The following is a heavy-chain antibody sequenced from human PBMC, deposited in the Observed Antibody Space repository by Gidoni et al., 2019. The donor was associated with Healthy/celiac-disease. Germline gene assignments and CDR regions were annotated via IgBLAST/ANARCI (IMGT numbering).Heavy chain of an antibody. CDR3: ARGAMVQGVIGWRPFDY. CDR1: GFTFSSYS. J-gene: IGHJ4*02. Sequence: EVQLVESGGGMVKPGGSLRLSCAASGFTFSSYSMNWVRRAPGKGLGWGSSISSSSSYIYYADSVKGRFTISRDNAKNSLYLQMNSLRAEDTAVYYCARGAMVQGVIGWRPFDYWGQGTLVTVSS. D-gene: IGHD3-10*01. V-gene: IGHV3-21*01. CDR2: ISSSSSYI.